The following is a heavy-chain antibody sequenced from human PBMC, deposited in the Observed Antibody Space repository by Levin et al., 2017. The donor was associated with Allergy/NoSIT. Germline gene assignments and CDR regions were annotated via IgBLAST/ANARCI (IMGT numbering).Heavy chain of an antibody. Sequence: GSLRLSCAMYGGSFGGYYWSWLRQPPGKGLEWIGEINHRGRTTYNPSFKSRVPISIETSRNQSSLKLNSVTAADTAVYYCAGFSLRYGAFEIWGQGTMVTVSS. V-gene: IGHV4-34*01. J-gene: IGHJ3*02. D-gene: IGHD4-17*01. CDR2: INHRGRT. CDR1: GGSFGGYY. CDR3: AGFSLRYGAFEI.